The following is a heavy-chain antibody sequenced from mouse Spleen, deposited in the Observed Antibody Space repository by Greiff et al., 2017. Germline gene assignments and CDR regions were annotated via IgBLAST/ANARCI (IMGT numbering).Heavy chain of an antibody. CDR2: IHPNSGST. Sequence: QVQLKQPGAELVKPGASVKLSCKASGYTFTSYWMHWVKQRPGQGLEWIGMIHPNSGSTNYNEKFKSKATLTVDKSSSTAYMQLSSLTSEDSAVYYCARSGDYDYDSFDYWGQGTTLTVSS. J-gene: IGHJ2*01. CDR3: ARSGDYDYDSFDY. V-gene: IGHV1-64*01. D-gene: IGHD2-4*01. CDR1: GYTFTSYW.